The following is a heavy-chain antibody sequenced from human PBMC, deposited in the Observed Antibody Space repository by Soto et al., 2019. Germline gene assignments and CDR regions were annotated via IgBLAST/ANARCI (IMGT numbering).Heavy chain of an antibody. CDR3: VKDCWIDY. CDR1: GFTFSSYA. D-gene: IGHD3-3*01. V-gene: IGHV3-64D*06. J-gene: IGHJ4*01. Sequence: GGSLRLSCSASGFTFSSYAMHWVRQAPGKGLEYGSSISSNGGSTYYADSVKGRFTISRDNSKNTLYLQMSSLRAEDTAVYYCVKDCWIDYWGQGTLVTVSS. CDR2: ISSNGGST.